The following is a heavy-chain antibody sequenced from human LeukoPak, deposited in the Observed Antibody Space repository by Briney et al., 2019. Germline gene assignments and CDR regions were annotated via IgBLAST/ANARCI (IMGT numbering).Heavy chain of an antibody. CDR1: GFTFSNFW. CDR2: IRQDGSEK. V-gene: IGHV3-7*03. J-gene: IGHJ4*02. D-gene: IGHD1-26*01. Sequence: GGSLRLSCAASGFTFSNFWMTWVRQAPGKGLEWVANIRQDGSEKYYVGSVKGRFTISRDNAKNSLFLQMNSLRAEDTAVYYCVRQQTPHGNFDYWGQGTLVTVSS. CDR3: VRQQTPHGNFDY.